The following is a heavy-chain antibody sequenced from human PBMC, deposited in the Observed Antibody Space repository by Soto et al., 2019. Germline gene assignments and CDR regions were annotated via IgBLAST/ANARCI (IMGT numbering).Heavy chain of an antibody. Sequence: ASVKVSCKASGYTFTSYGISWVRQAPGQGLEWMGWISAYNGNTNYAQKLQGRVTMTTDTSTSTAYMELRSLRSDDTAVYYCARDRHLVAGNEYFQHWGQGTLVTVSS. D-gene: IGHD6-19*01. V-gene: IGHV1-18*01. CDR2: ISAYNGNT. CDR1: GYTFTSYG. J-gene: IGHJ1*01. CDR3: ARDRHLVAGNEYFQH.